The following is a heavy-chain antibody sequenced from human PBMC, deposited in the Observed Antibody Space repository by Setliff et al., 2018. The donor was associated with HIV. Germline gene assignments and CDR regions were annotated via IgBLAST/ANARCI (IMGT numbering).Heavy chain of an antibody. CDR2: IDPNSTDT. V-gene: IGHV1-2*02. D-gene: IGHD3-16*01. CDR3: VKADVLFCDV. CDR1: GFTFSNYA. Sequence: ASVKVSCKTSGFTFSNYAIHWVRQAPGHGLEWMGWIDPNSTDTNYALKFQGRVTFTTDTSVSTSYMELERLSADDTAIYYCVKADVLFCDVWGQGTLVTVSS. J-gene: IGHJ4*02.